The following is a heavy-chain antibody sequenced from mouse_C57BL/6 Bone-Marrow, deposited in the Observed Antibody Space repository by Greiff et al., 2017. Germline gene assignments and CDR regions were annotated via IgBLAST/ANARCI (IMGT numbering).Heavy chain of an antibody. CDR1: GYTFTEYT. CDR2: FYPGSGSI. V-gene: IGHV1-62-2*01. CDR3: ARHEEGYYGSSSWFAY. D-gene: IGHD1-1*01. Sequence: QVQLQQSGAELVKPGASVRLSCKASGYTFTEYTIHWVKQRSGQGLEWIGWFYPGSGSITYNEKFKDKATLTADKSSSTVYMELRRLTSEDSAVYFCARHEEGYYGSSSWFAYWGQGTLVTVSA. J-gene: IGHJ3*01.